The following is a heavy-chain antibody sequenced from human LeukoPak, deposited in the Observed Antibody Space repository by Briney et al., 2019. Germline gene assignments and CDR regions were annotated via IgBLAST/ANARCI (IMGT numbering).Heavy chain of an antibody. CDR3: ARDTRSGWYGLIDY. D-gene: IGHD6-19*01. CDR1: GFTFSSYW. CDR2: IRQDGSAK. V-gene: IGHV3-7*01. Sequence: QPGGSLRLSCTASGFTFSSYWMTWVRQAPGEGLEWVANIRQDGSAKYYVDSVKGRFTISRDNAKNSLYLQMNSLRAEDTAVYYCARDTRSGWYGLIDYWGQGALVTVSS. J-gene: IGHJ4*02.